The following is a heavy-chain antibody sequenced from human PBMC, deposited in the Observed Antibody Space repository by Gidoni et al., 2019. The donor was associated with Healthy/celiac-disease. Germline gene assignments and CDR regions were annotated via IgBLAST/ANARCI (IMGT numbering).Heavy chain of an antibody. D-gene: IGHD3-22*01. Sequence: QVQLQESGPGLVTPSQTLSLTCTVSGGSISSGGYYWSWIRQHPGKGLEWIVYIYYSGSTYYNPSLKSRVTISVDTSKNQFSLKLSSVTAADTAVYYCARATYYYDSSGYYLYYYYYGMDVWGQGTTVTVSS. J-gene: IGHJ6*02. V-gene: IGHV4-31*03. CDR2: IYYSGST. CDR1: GGSISSGGYY. CDR3: ARATYYYDSSGYYLYYYYYGMDV.